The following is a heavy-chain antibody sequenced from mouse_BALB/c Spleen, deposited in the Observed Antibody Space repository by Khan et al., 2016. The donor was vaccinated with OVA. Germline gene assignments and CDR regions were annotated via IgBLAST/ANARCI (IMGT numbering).Heavy chain of an antibody. J-gene: IGHJ3*01. V-gene: IGHV2-6-7*01. CDR2: IWGDGST. Sequence: VQLQESGPGLVAPSQSLSITCTVSGFSLTGYGVNWVRQPPGKGLEWLGMIWGDGSTDYNSALKSRLSISKDNSRSQDFFKLNTLKPNDTAIYYRARRGYDYGGRAWFAYWGQGTLVTVSA. CDR1: GFSLTGYG. D-gene: IGHD2-4*01. CDR3: ARRGYDYGGRAWFAY.